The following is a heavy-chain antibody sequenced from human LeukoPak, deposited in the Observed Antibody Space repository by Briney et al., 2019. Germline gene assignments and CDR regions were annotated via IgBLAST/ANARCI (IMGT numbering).Heavy chain of an antibody. V-gene: IGHV1-18*01. CDR1: GYTFTSYG. J-gene: IGHJ4*02. CDR3: ARDPRARIAVAGPGGY. Sequence: SVKVSCKASGYTFTSYGISWVRQAPGQGLEWMGWISAYNGNTNYAQKLQGRVTMTTDTSTSTAYMELRSLRSDDTAVYYCARDPRARIAVAGPGGYWGQGTLVTVSS. CDR2: ISAYNGNT. D-gene: IGHD6-19*01.